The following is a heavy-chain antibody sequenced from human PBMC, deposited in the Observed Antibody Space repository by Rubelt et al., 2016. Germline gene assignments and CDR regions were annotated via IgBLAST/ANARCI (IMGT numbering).Heavy chain of an antibody. V-gene: IGHV3-7*01. CDR1: GFTFSNYG. J-gene: IGHJ4*02. CDR2: IKQDGSEK. Sequence: EVHLLESGGGLVQPGGSLRLSCAASGFTFSNYGMTWVRQPPGKGLEWVANIKQDGSEKYYVDSVKGRFTISRDNAKNSLYLQMNSLRAEDTAVYYCARDWTVTTYFDYWGQGTLVTVSS. D-gene: IGHD4-17*01. CDR3: ARDWTVTTYFDY.